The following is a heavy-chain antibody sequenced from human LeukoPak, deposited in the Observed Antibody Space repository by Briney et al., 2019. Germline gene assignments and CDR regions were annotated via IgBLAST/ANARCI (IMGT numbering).Heavy chain of an antibody. D-gene: IGHD3-10*01. Sequence: GGSLRLSCAASGLTFSRYALSWVRQVPGKGLEWVSTLSDRTYYADSVQGRFTISGDSSKNTLYLQMDSLTTDDTAVYFCARSRGPGSHWFDPWGQGTLVTVSS. CDR1: GLTFSRYA. CDR2: LSDRT. CDR3: ARSRGPGSHWFDP. J-gene: IGHJ5*02. V-gene: IGHV3-23*01.